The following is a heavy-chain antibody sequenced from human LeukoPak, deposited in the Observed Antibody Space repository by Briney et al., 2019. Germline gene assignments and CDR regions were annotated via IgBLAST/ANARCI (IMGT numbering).Heavy chain of an antibody. CDR1: GGSISSYD. V-gene: IGHV4-59*01. J-gene: IGHJ4*02. CDR2: IYYSGST. Sequence: SETLSLTCTVSGGSISSYDWSWIRQPPGKGLEWIGYIYYSGSTNYNPSLKSRVTMSVDTSKNQFSLKLSSVTAADTAVYYCATYSGGHIDYWGQGSLVTVSS. D-gene: IGHD5-12*01. CDR3: ATYSGGHIDY.